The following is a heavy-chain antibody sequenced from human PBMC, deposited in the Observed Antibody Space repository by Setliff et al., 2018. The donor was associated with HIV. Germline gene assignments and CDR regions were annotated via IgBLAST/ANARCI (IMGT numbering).Heavy chain of an antibody. J-gene: IGHJ4*02. CDR3: ARDRAEADVGGGVRGPTYFCDY. CDR1: GGTFSTSA. CDR2: IIPVFGSA. D-gene: IGHD3-16*01. Sequence: SVKVSCKASGGTFSTSAIGWVRQTPGRGLEWMGGIIPVFGSAHYTQKFQDRIKITTDESKSSVFVELSNLRPDDTAIYYCARDRAEADVGGGVRGPTYFCDYWGQGTLVTVSS. V-gene: IGHV1-69*05.